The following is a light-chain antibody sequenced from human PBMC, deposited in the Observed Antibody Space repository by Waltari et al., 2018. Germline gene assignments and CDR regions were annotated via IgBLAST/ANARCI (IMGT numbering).Light chain of an antibody. CDR1: PTLNRW. Sequence: DIQMTQSPSTLSASVGDRVTISCRASPTLNRWLAWYQQKPGKAPKLLLYKGSTLQSAVSPRISGSDAEKQVDFTSTGLQAEGFATYYCQKYHSYPYTFGQGTKLEIK. CDR2: KGS. CDR3: QKYHSYPYT. V-gene: IGKV1-5*03. J-gene: IGKJ2*01.